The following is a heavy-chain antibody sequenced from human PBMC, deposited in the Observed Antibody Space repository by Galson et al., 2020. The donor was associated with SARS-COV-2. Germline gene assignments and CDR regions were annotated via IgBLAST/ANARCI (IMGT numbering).Heavy chain of an antibody. CDR3: ARAQPLRSYGMLYGMDV. J-gene: IGHJ6*02. V-gene: IGHV1-3*01. CDR1: GYTFTSYA. Sequence: ASVKVSCKASGYTFTSYAMHWVRQAPGQRLEWMGWINAGNGNTKYSQKFQGRVTITRDTSASTAYMELSSLRSEDTAVYYCARAQPLRSYGMLYGMDVWGQGTTVTVSS. CDR2: INAGNGNT. D-gene: IGHD3-16*01.